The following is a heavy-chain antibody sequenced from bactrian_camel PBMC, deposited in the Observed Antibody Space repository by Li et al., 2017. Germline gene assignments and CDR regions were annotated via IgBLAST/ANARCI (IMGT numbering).Heavy chain of an antibody. CDR2: ISLYGST. CDR1: GDTNRRKC. D-gene: IGHD1*01. Sequence: HVQLVESGGGSVQAGGSLRLSCAASGDTNRRKCMGWFRQAPGKEREGVATISLYGSTNYAGSIKGRFTISKDNAKNTLYLQMNSLKPEDTAMYYCAASRGYSSLSAMTYAYWGQGTQVTVS. CDR3: AASRGYSSLSAMTYAY. J-gene: IGHJ4*01. V-gene: IGHV3S53*01.